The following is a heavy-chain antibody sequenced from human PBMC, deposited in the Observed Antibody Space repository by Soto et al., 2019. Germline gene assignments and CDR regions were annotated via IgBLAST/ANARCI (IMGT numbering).Heavy chain of an antibody. J-gene: IGHJ6*02. CDR1: GGTFSSYA. CDR2: IIPIFGTA. V-gene: IGHV1-69*06. D-gene: IGHD5-12*01. CDR3: AREWGYSGYNDYYYGMDV. Sequence: QVQLVQSGAEVKKPGSSVKVSCKASGGTFSSYAISWVRQAPGQGLEWMGGIIPIFGTANYAQKFQGRVTITADKSTSTAYMELSSLRSEYTAVYYCAREWGYSGYNDYYYGMDVWGQGTTVTVSS.